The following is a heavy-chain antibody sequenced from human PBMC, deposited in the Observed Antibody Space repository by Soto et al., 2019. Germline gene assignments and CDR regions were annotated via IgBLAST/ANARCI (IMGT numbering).Heavy chain of an antibody. CDR1: GFTFSSYA. J-gene: IGHJ4*02. CDR2: ISYDGSNK. D-gene: IGHD1-26*01. V-gene: IGHV3-30-3*01. Sequence: QVQLVESGGGVVQPGRSLRLSCAASGFTFSSYAMHWVRQAPGKGLEWVAVISYDGSNKYYADSVKGRFTISRDNSKNTLYRQMNSLRAEDTAVYYCASKGWELLGYFDYWGQGPLVTVSS. CDR3: ASKGWELLGYFDY.